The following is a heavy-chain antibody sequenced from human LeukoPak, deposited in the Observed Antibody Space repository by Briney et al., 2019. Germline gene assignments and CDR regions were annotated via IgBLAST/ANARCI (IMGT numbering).Heavy chain of an antibody. CDR2: IYTSGST. J-gene: IGHJ4*02. CDR1: GGSISSGSYY. CDR3: ARDGIIVATPVDY. Sequence: PSETLSLTCTVSGGSISSGSYYWSWIRQPAGKGLEWIGRIYTSGSTNYNPSLKSRVTISVDTSKNQFSLKLSSVTAADTAVYYCARDGIIVATPVDYWGQGTLVTVSS. D-gene: IGHD5-12*01. V-gene: IGHV4-61*02.